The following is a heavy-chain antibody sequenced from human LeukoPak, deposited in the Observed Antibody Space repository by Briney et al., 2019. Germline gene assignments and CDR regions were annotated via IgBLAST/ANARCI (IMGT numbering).Heavy chain of an antibody. CDR3: ARGSGWYGRGDWFDP. CDR2: INPNSGGT. V-gene: IGHV1-2*02. Sequence: ASVKVSCKASGYTFTGYYMHWVRQAPGQGLEWMGWINPNSGGTNYAQKFQGRVTMTRDTSISTAYMELSRLRSDDTAVYYCARGSGWYGRGDWFDPWGRGTLVTVSS. D-gene: IGHD6-19*01. J-gene: IGHJ5*02. CDR1: GYTFTGYY.